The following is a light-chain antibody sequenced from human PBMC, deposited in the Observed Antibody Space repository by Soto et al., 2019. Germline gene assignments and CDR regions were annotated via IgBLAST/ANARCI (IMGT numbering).Light chain of an antibody. J-gene: IGKJ5*01. CDR2: GAS. Sequence: EIVLTQSPCALSLSPGERATLSCRASQSVSSSYLAWYQQKPGQAPRLLIYGASSRATGIPDRFSGGGSGTDLTLTISRLEPEDFAVYYCQHYGSSPPITFGQGTRLEIK. V-gene: IGKV3-20*01. CDR3: QHYGSSPPIT. CDR1: QSVSSSY.